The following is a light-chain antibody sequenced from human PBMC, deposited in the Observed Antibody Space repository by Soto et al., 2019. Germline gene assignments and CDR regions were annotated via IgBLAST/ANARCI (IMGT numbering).Light chain of an antibody. CDR2: KAS. V-gene: IGKV1-5*03. Sequence: DIQMTQSTSTLSGSVGDRVTITCRASQTISSWLAWYQQKPGKAPKLLIYKASTLKSGVPSRFSGSGSGTEFTLTIRSLQPDDFATYYCQHYNSYSEAFGQGNKVDIK. CDR1: QTISSW. CDR3: QHYNSYSEA. J-gene: IGKJ1*01.